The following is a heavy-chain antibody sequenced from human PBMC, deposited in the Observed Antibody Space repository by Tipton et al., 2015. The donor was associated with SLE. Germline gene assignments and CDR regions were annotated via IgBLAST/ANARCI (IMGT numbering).Heavy chain of an antibody. CDR1: GDSITDSGYS. Sequence: TLFLTCTVSGDSITDSGYSWNWVRQHPGAGLEWIGYIHHSGRTDYNPSLRSRVTISRDTSKNQFSLNVNSVTAADTAVYYCARQHSGGATDTWGQGTLVTVSS. D-gene: IGHD1-26*01. CDR2: IHHSGRT. CDR3: ARQHSGGATDT. V-gene: IGHV4-31*03. J-gene: IGHJ5*02.